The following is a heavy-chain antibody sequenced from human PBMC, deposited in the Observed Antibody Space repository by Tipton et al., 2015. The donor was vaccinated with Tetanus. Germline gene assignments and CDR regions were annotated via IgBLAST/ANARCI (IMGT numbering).Heavy chain of an antibody. V-gene: IGHV4-61*01. J-gene: IGHJ3*02. Sequence: TLSLTCTVSGGSISSSSYYWGWIRQPPGKGLEWIGYIYYSGSTNYNPSLKSRVTISVDTSKNQFSLKLSSVTAADTAVYYCARDEGEAYSGAFDIWGQGTMVTVSS. CDR2: IYYSGST. CDR3: ARDEGEAYSGAFDI. CDR1: GGSISSSSYY. D-gene: IGHD3-10*01.